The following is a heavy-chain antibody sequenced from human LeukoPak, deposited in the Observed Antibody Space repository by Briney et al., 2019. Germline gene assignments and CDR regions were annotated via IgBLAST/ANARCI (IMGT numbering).Heavy chain of an antibody. V-gene: IGHV5-51*01. CDR1: GYSFTSYW. CDR2: IYPGDSDT. Sequence: GESLKISCKGSGYSFTSYWIGWVRQMPGKGLEWMGIIYPGDSDTRYSPSFQGQVTISADKSISTAYLQWSSLKASDTAMYHCARRGGYCSSTSCYAGRLFDYWGQGTLVTVSS. D-gene: IGHD2-2*01. CDR3: ARRGGYCSSTSCYAGRLFDY. J-gene: IGHJ4*02.